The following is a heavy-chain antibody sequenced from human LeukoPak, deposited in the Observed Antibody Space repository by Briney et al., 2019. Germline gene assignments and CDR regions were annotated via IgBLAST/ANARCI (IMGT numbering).Heavy chain of an antibody. Sequence: GGSLRLSCAASGFTFSNYALSWVRQAPGKGLEWVPDISGSGGSTYYADSVKGRFTISRDNSKNTMYLQMNSLRAEDTAVYYCARVPRGSGSYYNGGIDYWGQGTLVTVSS. CDR1: GFTFSNYA. J-gene: IGHJ4*02. CDR3: ARVPRGSGSYYNGGIDY. D-gene: IGHD3-10*01. CDR2: ISGSGGST. V-gene: IGHV3-23*01.